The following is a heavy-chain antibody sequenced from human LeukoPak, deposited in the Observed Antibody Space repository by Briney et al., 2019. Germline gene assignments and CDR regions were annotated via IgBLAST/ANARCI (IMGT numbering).Heavy chain of an antibody. CDR2: INPSGGST. CDR3: ARGPSTYYYDSSGYQWDY. J-gene: IGHJ4*02. CDR1: GYTFTSYY. Sequence: ASVKVSCKASGYTFTSYYMHWVRQAPGQGLEWMGIINPSGGSTSYAQKFQGRVTMTRDTSTSTVYMELSSLRSEDTAVYYRARGPSTYYYDSSGYQWDYWGQGTLVTVSS. V-gene: IGHV1-46*01. D-gene: IGHD3-22*01.